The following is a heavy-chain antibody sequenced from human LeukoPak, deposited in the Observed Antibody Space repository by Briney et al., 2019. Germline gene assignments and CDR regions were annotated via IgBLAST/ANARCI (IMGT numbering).Heavy chain of an antibody. CDR1: GGSISSYY. Sequence: PSETLSLTCTVSGGSISSYYWSWIRQPPGKGLEWIGYIYYSGSTNYNPSLKSRVTISVDTPKNQFSLKLSSVTAADTAVYYCARGGITIFGVVNRWLDYWGQGTLVTVSS. V-gene: IGHV4-59*12. CDR3: ARGGITIFGVVNRWLDY. D-gene: IGHD3-3*01. CDR2: IYYSGST. J-gene: IGHJ4*02.